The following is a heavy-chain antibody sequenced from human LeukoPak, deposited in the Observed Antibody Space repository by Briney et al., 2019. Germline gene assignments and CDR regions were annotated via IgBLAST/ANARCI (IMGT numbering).Heavy chain of an antibody. Sequence: SETLSLTCAVYGGSFSGYYWSWIRQPPGKGLEWIGEINHSGSTNYNPSLKSRVTISVDTSKNQFSLKLSSVTAADTAVYYCARRQQNLYYYYYGMDVWGQGTTVTVPS. CDR2: INHSGST. CDR1: GGSFSGYY. J-gene: IGHJ6*02. CDR3: ARRQQNLYYYYYGMDV. V-gene: IGHV4-34*01. D-gene: IGHD6-13*01.